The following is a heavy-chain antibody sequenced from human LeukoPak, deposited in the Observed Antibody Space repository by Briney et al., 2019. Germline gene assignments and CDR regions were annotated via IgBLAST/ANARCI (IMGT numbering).Heavy chain of an antibody. CDR2: IYYSGST. CDR3: ASDSGSSPFDY. J-gene: IGHJ4*02. Sequence: SETLSLTCTVSGGSISSGDYYWSSIRQPPGKGLEWFGYIYYSGSTYYNPSLKSRVTISVDTSKNQFPLKLSSVTAADTAVYYCASDSGSSPFDYWRQGTLVTVSS. V-gene: IGHV4-30-4*08. CDR1: GGSISSGDYY. D-gene: IGHD1-26*01.